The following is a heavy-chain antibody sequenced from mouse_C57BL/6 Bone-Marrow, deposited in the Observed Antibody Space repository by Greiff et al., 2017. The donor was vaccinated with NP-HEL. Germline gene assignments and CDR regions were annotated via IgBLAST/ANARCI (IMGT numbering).Heavy chain of an antibody. Sequence: EVKLVESGGGLVQPGGSLSLSCAASGFTFTDYYMSWVRQPPGKALEWLGFIRNKANGYTTEYSASVKGRFTISRDNSQSILYLQMNALRDEDSATYYCARYTVYFDYWGQGTTLTVSS. CDR1: GFTFTDYY. J-gene: IGHJ2*01. V-gene: IGHV7-3*01. CDR3: ARYTVYFDY. CDR2: IRNKANGYTT.